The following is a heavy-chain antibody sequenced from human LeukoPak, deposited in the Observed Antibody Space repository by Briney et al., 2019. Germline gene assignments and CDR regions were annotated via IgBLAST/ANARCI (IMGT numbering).Heavy chain of an antibody. J-gene: IGHJ4*02. Sequence: GGSLRLSFAASGFTFSSYAMSWVRQAPGKGLEWVSAISGSGGSTYYADSAKGRFTISRDNSKNTLYLQMNSLRAEDTAVYYCAKNPGSYRLQHDYWGQGTLVTVSS. CDR3: AKNPGSYRLQHDY. V-gene: IGHV3-23*01. D-gene: IGHD3-16*02. CDR1: GFTFSSYA. CDR2: ISGSGGST.